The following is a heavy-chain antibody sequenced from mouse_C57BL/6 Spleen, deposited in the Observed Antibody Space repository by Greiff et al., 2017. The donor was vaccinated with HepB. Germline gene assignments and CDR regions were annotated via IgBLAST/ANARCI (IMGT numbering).Heavy chain of an antibody. Sequence: QVQLQQSGAELVMPGASVKLSCKASGYTFTSYWMHWVKQRPGQGLEWIGEIDPSDSYTNYNQKFKGKSTLTVDKSSSTAYMQLSSLTSEDSAVYYCARRGYYGSGGYFDYWGQGTTLTVSS. J-gene: IGHJ2*01. V-gene: IGHV1-69*01. D-gene: IGHD1-1*01. CDR3: ARRGYYGSGGYFDY. CDR2: IDPSDSYT. CDR1: GYTFTSYW.